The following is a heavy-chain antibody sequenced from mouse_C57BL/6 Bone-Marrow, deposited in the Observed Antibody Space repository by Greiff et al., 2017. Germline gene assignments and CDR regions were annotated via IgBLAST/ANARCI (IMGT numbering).Heavy chain of an antibody. D-gene: IGHD3-2*02. V-gene: IGHV10-1*01. CDR3: VSRQLRLPAY. Sequence: EVQRVESGGGLVQPKGSLKLSCAASGFSFNTYAMNWVRQAPGKGLEWVARIRSKSNNYATYYADSVKDRFTISRDDSESMLYLQMNNLKTEDTAMYYGVSRQLRLPAYWGQGTLVTVSA. CDR2: IRSKSNNYAT. J-gene: IGHJ3*01. CDR1: GFSFNTYA.